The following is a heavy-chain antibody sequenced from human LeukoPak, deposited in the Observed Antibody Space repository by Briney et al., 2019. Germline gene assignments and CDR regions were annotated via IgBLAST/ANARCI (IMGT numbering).Heavy chain of an antibody. CDR3: ARARSHVLRYLVWLLLFDY. CDR2: MNPSGGGR. V-gene: IGHV1-46*01. J-gene: IGHJ4*02. Sequence: GASVKVSCKASGYTFTSYYMHWVRQAPGQGLERMGLMNPSGGGRTYAQEFQGRVTITRDTSTSTVYMELRSLRSEDTAVYYWARARSHVLRYLVWLLLFDYWGQGPLVTVSA. CDR1: GYTFTSYY. D-gene: IGHD3-9*01.